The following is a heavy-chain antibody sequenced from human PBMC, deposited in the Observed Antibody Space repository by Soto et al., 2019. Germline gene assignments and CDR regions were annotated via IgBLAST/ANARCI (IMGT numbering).Heavy chain of an antibody. CDR1: NGSLTGHY. CDR3: MSRARERGSASITFRGGGPRFGDY. D-gene: IGHD3-16*01. CDR2: IDHSGIT. V-gene: IGHV4-34*01. J-gene: IGHJ4*02. Sequence: PSETLSLTXAVYNGSLTGHYWTWIRQPPGKGLEWIGEIDHSGITNYNPSLKSRVTISVDTSKNRFSLILTSVTAADTAVYYCMSRARERGSASITFRGGGPRFGDYWGQGNLVTVSS.